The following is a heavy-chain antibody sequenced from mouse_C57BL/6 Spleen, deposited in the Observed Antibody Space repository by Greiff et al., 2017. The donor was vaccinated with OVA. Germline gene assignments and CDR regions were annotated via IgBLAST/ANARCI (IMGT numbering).Heavy chain of an antibody. Sequence: QVQLKESGAELARPGASVKLSCKASGYTFTSYGISWVKQRPGQGLEWIGEIYPRSGNTYYNEKFKGKATLTADKSSSTAYMELRSLTSEDSAVYFCAQRRGYDYWGQGTLVTVSA. CDR1: GYTFTSYG. CDR2: IYPRSGNT. CDR3: AQRRGYDY. V-gene: IGHV1-81*01. J-gene: IGHJ3*01.